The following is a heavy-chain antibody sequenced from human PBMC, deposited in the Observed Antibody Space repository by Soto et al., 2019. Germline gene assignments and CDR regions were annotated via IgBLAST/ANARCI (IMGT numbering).Heavy chain of an antibody. D-gene: IGHD3-10*01. V-gene: IGHV3-33*01. J-gene: IGHJ6*02. CDR1: GFTFSSYG. CDR2: IWYDGSNK. Sequence: QVQLVESGGGVVQPGRSLRLSCAASGFTFSSYGMHWVRQAPGKGLEWVAVIWYDGSNKYYADSVKGRFTISRDNSKNPLYLQMNSLRAEDTAVYYCARGPITMVRGVIPYGMDVWGQGTTVTVSS. CDR3: ARGPITMVRGVIPYGMDV.